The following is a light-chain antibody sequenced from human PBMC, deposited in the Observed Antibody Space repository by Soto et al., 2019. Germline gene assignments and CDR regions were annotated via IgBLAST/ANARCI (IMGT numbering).Light chain of an antibody. CDR3: QQYYTAPPT. Sequence: DIVMTQSPDSLAVSLGERATINCKSSQSVLYSSDNKNYLAWYQQKPGQPPNLLIYWASTRESGVPARFSGSGSGTDFTLTISSLQAEDMAFYYCQQYYTAPPTFGQGTKLEIK. J-gene: IGKJ2*01. CDR2: WAS. CDR1: QSVLYSSDNKNY. V-gene: IGKV4-1*01.